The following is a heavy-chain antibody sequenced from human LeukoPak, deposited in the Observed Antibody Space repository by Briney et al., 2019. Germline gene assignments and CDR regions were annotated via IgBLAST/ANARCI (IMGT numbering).Heavy chain of an antibody. V-gene: IGHV4-34*01. CDR1: GGSFSGYY. CDR3: ARGPIVGGNDY. Sequence: SETLSLTCAVYGGSFSGYYWSWIRQPPGKGLEWIGEINHSGSTNYNPSLKSRVTISVDTSKNQFSLKLSSVTAADTAVYYCARGPIVGGNDYWGQGTLVTVSS. D-gene: IGHD1-26*01. J-gene: IGHJ4*02. CDR2: INHSGST.